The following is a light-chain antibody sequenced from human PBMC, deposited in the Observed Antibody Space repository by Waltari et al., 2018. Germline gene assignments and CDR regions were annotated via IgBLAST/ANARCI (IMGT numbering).Light chain of an antibody. V-gene: IGKV3-15*01. CDR2: GAS. Sequence: EILMTQSPATLSVSPGERATLPCRASQSLSTNLAWYPQHPGPAPRLLIYGASTRATGVPARFSGSRSGTEFTLIISSLQSEDFALYYCQQYHNWPYTFGQGTKLEIK. CDR1: QSLSTN. J-gene: IGKJ2*01. CDR3: QQYHNWPYT.